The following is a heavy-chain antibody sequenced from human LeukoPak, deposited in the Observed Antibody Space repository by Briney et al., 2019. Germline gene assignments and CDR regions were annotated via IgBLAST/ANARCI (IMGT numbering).Heavy chain of an antibody. J-gene: IGHJ4*02. V-gene: IGHV3-23*01. CDR2: ISGSGSST. Sequence: GGSLRLSCAASGFTFSNYAMSWVRQAPGKGLEWVSTISGSGSSTYYADSVKGRFTISRDNSKNTLFVQMNSLRAEDTAVYYCAKDVGGRPYYFDYWGQGTLVTVSS. CDR1: GFTFSNYA. CDR3: AKDVGGRPYYFDY. D-gene: IGHD3-10*01.